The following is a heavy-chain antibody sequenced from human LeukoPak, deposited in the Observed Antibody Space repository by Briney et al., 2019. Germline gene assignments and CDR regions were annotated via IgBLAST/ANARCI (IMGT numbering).Heavy chain of an antibody. J-gene: IGHJ6*03. Sequence: PGGSLRLSCTVSGFTVSSNSMSWVRQAPGKGLEWVAVISYDGSNKYYADSVKGRFTISRDNSKNTLYLQMNSLRAEDTAVYYCAKDGLWFGTNYYYYMDVWGKGTTVTISS. CDR3: AKDGLWFGTNYYYYMDV. CDR1: GFTVSSNS. D-gene: IGHD3-10*01. CDR2: ISYDGSNK. V-gene: IGHV3-30*04.